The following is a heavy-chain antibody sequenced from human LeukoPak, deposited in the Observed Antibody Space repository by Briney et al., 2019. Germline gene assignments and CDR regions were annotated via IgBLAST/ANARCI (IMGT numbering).Heavy chain of an antibody. Sequence: ASVKVSCKASGYIFTIYYMHWVRQAPGQGLEWMGIINPSGGSTSYAQKFQGRVTMTRDMSTSTVYMELSSLRSEDTAMYYCARGRFYDILTGQYHDTFDVWGQGTMVTVSS. CDR3: ARGRFYDILTGQYHDTFDV. V-gene: IGHV1-46*01. D-gene: IGHD3-9*01. J-gene: IGHJ3*01. CDR1: GYIFTIYY. CDR2: INPSGGST.